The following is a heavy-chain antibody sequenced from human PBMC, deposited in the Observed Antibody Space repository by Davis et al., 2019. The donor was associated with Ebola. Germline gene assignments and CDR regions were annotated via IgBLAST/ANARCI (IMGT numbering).Heavy chain of an antibody. Sequence: PGGSLRLSCAASGFTFSSYSMNWVRQAPGKGLEWVSYISSSSSTIYYADSVKGRFTISRDNSKNTLYPQMNSLRAEDTAVYYCARDQLKYYYYYGMDVWGQGTTVTVSS. J-gene: IGHJ6*02. CDR1: GFTFSSYS. V-gene: IGHV3-48*01. D-gene: IGHD1-1*01. CDR3: ARDQLKYYYYYGMDV. CDR2: ISSSSSTI.